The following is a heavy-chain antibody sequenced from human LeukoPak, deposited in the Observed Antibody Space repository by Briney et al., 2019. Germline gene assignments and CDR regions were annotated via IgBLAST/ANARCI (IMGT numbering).Heavy chain of an antibody. CDR2: INPNSGGT. Sequence: ASVKVSCKASGYTFTGYYMHWVRQAPGQGLEWMGWINPNSGGTNYAQKFQGRVTMTRDTSISTAYMELSRLRSDDTAVYYCARATPLSSLSSDYWGQGTLVTVSS. V-gene: IGHV1-2*02. J-gene: IGHJ4*02. D-gene: IGHD2-2*01. CDR1: GYTFTGYY. CDR3: ARATPLSSLSSDY.